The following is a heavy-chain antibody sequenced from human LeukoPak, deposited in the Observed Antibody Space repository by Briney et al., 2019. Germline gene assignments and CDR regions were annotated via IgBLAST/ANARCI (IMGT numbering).Heavy chain of an antibody. CDR3: ARGRRRYSYGVRERNWSDP. CDR1: GGSFSGYY. CDR2: INHSGST. Sequence: SETLSLTCAVYGGSFSGYYWSWLRQPPGKGLEWIGEINHSGSTNNNPSLKSRVTIAVDTSKNQYSLELRSVPAADTAVYYCARGRRRYSYGVRERNWSDPWGQGTLVTVSS. J-gene: IGHJ5*02. D-gene: IGHD5-18*01. V-gene: IGHV4-34*01.